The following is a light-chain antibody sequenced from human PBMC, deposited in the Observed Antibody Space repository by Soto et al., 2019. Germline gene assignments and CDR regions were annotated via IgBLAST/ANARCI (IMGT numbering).Light chain of an antibody. CDR2: AAS. Sequence: DIQLTQSPSFLSASVGDRVTITCRASQGISSYLAWYQQKPGKAPKLLIYAASSLQSGVPSRFSGSGSGTDFTLTISSLQPEDFATYYCQQSYSTPRSTFGQGTKVDIK. J-gene: IGKJ1*01. V-gene: IGKV1-39*01. CDR3: QQSYSTPRST. CDR1: QGISSY.